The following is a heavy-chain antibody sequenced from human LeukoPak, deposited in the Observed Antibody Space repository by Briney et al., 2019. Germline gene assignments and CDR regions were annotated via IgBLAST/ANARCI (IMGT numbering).Heavy chain of an antibody. CDR2: ISAYNGNT. Sequence: GASVKVSCKASGYTFTSYGISWVRQAPGQGLEWMGWISAYNGNTNYAQRLQGRVTMTTDTSTSTAYMELRSLRSDDTAVYYCARDHVDYYGSGSYLAPPLRDNYYYGMDVWGQGTTVTVSS. V-gene: IGHV1-18*01. J-gene: IGHJ6*02. D-gene: IGHD3-10*01. CDR3: ARDHVDYYGSGSYLAPPLRDNYYYGMDV. CDR1: GYTFTSYG.